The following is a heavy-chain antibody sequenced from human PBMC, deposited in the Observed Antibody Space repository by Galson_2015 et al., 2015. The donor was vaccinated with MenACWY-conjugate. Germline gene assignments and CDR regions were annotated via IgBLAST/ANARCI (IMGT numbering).Heavy chain of an antibody. Sequence: SLRLSCAASGFTFSSYAMHWVRQAPGKGLVWVAVISYDGSNKYYADSVKGRFTISRDNSKNTLYLQMNSLRAEDTAVYYCARDDDSSGYYSNFDYWGQGTLVTVSS. D-gene: IGHD3-22*01. CDR1: GFTFSSYA. CDR2: ISYDGSNK. J-gene: IGHJ4*02. V-gene: IGHV3-30*04. CDR3: ARDDDSSGYYSNFDY.